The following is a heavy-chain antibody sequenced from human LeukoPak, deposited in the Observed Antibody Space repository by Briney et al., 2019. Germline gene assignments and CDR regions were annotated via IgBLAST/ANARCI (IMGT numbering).Heavy chain of an antibody. D-gene: IGHD6-19*01. CDR1: GGSFSGYY. Sequence: PSETLSLTCAVYGGSFSGYYWSWIRQPPGKGLEWIGEINHSGSTNYSPSLKSRVTISVDTSKNQFSLKLSSVTAADTAVYYCARGSNSSGWYSDYWGQGTLVTVSS. V-gene: IGHV4-34*01. CDR2: INHSGST. CDR3: ARGSNSSGWYSDY. J-gene: IGHJ4*02.